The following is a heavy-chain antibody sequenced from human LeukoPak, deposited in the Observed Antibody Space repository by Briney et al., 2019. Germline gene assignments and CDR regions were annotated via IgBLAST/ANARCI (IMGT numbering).Heavy chain of an antibody. J-gene: IGHJ3*01. Sequence: ASVKVSCKASEYTFTGYYMHWVRQAPGQGLEWMGWINPNSGGTNYAQKFQGRVTMTRDTSISTAYMELRRLRSDDTAVYYCARDLEGSGLYGNALDVWGQGTMVTVSS. D-gene: IGHD3-16*01. CDR1: EYTFTGYY. CDR3: ARDLEGSGLYGNALDV. CDR2: INPNSGGT. V-gene: IGHV1-2*02.